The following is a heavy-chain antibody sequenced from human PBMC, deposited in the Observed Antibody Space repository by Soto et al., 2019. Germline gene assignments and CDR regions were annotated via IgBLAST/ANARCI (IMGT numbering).Heavy chain of an antibody. CDR1: GFSLSTSGMC. CDR3: ARIRRYYYGSGSQNPFYYYYGMDV. D-gene: IGHD3-10*01. CDR2: IDWDDDK. V-gene: IGHV2-70*01. Sequence: SGPTLVNPTQTLTLTCTFSGFSLSTSGMCVSWIRQPPGKALERLALIDWDDDKYYSTSLKTRLTISKDTSKNQVVLTMTNMDPVDTATYYCARIRRYYYGSGSQNPFYYYYGMDVWGQGTTVTVSS. J-gene: IGHJ6*02.